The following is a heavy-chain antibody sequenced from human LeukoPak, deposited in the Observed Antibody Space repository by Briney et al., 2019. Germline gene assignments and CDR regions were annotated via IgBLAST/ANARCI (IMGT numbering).Heavy chain of an antibody. CDR2: INHSGST. Sequence: SETLSLTCAVYGGSFSGYYWSWIRQPPGKGLEWIGEINHSGSTNYNPSLKSRVTISVDTSKNQFSLKLSSVTAADTAVYYCARGGGWEQQLGYWGQGTLVTVSS. CDR1: GGSFSGYY. CDR3: ARGGGWEQQLGY. J-gene: IGHJ4*02. D-gene: IGHD6-13*01. V-gene: IGHV4-34*01.